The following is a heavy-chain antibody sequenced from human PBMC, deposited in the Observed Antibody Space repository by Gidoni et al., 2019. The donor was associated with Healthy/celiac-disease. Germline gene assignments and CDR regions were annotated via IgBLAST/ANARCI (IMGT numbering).Heavy chain of an antibody. J-gene: IGHJ6*02. V-gene: IGHV1-2*02. Sequence: QVQLVQSGAEVKKPGASVKVSCKASGYTFTGYYMHWVRQAPGQGLEWMGWINPNSGGTNYAQKFQGRVTMTRDTSISTAYMELSRLRSDDTAVYYCARWPIHSSSSEGYGMDVWGQGTTVTVSS. CDR2: INPNSGGT. CDR1: GYTFTGYY. CDR3: ARWPIHSSSSEGYGMDV. D-gene: IGHD6-6*01.